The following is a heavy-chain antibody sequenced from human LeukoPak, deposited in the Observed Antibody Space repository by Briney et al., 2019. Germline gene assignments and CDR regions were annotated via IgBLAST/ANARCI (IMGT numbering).Heavy chain of an antibody. CDR2: LYTGGRK. Sequence: GGSLRLSCAASGFTVSDSYMGWVRQAPGKGLEWVSVLYTGGRKYNADSVKGRFTISSDNSKNTLYLQMSSLRAEDTAVYYCARVSWFAEVLYFDSWGQGILVTVSS. CDR3: ARVSWFAEVLYFDS. V-gene: IGHV3-53*01. CDR1: GFTVSDSY. J-gene: IGHJ4*02. D-gene: IGHD3-10*01.